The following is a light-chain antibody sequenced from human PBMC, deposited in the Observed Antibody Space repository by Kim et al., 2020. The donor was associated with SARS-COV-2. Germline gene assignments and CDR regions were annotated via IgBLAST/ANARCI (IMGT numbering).Light chain of an antibody. CDR3: QQYNNWHLT. J-gene: IGKJ2*01. CDR1: QSVSSN. CDR2: GAS. Sequence: SVSPGERATLSCRASQSVSSNLAWYQQKPGQAPRLLIYGASTRATGIPARFSGSGSGTEFTLTISSLQSEDFAVYYCQQYNNWHLTFGQGTKLEI. V-gene: IGKV3-15*01.